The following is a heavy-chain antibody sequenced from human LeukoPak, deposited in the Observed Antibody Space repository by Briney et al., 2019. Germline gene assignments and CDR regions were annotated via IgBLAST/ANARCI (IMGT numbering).Heavy chain of an antibody. J-gene: IGHJ6*02. V-gene: IGHV4-59*01. CDR3: ARGTYYYGMDV. Sequence: SETLSLTCTVSGGSISSYYWSWIRQPPGKGLEWIGYIYYSGSTNYNPSLKSRVTISVDTSKNQFSLKLSSVTAADTAVYYCARGTYYYGMDVWGQGTTVTVSS. CDR1: GGSISSYY. CDR2: IYYSGST.